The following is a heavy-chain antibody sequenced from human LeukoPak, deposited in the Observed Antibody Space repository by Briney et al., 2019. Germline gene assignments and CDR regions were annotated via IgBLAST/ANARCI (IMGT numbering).Heavy chain of an antibody. J-gene: IGHJ4*02. CDR3: ARDGGYCSSTSCYDRLDY. V-gene: IGHV3-7*04. Sequence: GGSLRLSCAASGFTFSSYWMTWVRQAPGKGLEWVANIKQDGSEKYYVDSVKGRFTISRDNAENPLYLQMNSLRAEDTAVYHCARDGGYCSSTSCYDRLDYWGQGTLVTVSS. D-gene: IGHD2-2*01. CDR1: GFTFSSYW. CDR2: IKQDGSEK.